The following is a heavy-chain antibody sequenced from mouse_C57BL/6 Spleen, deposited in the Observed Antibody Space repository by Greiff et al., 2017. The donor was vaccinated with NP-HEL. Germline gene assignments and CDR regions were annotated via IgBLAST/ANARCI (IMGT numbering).Heavy chain of an antibody. Sequence: EVQLVESGGGLVKPGGSLKLSCAASGFTFSDYGMHWVRQAPEKGLEWVAYISSGSSTIYYADTVKGRFPISRDNAKNTLFLQMTSLRSEDTAMYYCARRWAMVTSYYAMDYWGQGTSGTVSS. CDR1: GFTFSDYG. CDR2: ISSGSSTI. V-gene: IGHV5-17*01. CDR3: ARRWAMVTSYYAMDY. D-gene: IGHD2-2*01. J-gene: IGHJ4*01.